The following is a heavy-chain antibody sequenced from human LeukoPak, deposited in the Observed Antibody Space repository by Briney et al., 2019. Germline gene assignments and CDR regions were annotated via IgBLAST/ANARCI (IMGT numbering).Heavy chain of an antibody. J-gene: IGHJ4*02. Sequence: ASVKVSCKASGYTFTSYDINWVRQATGQGLEWMGWMNPNSGNTGYAQKFQGRVTMTRNTSISTAYMELSSLRSEDTAVYYRARAGSGLFYFDYWGQGTPVTVSS. CDR2: MNPNSGNT. CDR3: ARAGSGLFYFDY. D-gene: IGHD6-19*01. CDR1: GYTFTSYD. V-gene: IGHV1-8*01.